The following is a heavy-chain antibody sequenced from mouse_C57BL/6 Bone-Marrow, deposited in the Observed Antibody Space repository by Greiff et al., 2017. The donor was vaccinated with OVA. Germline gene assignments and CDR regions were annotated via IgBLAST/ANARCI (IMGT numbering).Heavy chain of an antibody. CDR1: GYAFSSSW. CDR3: ARCLPYYAMYY. J-gene: IGHJ4*01. CDR2: IYPGDGDT. D-gene: IGHD6-2*01. V-gene: IGHV1-82*01. Sequence: VQLVESGPELVKPGASVKISCKASGYAFSSSWMNWVKQRPGTGLEWIGRIYPGDGDTNYNGKFKGKATLTADKSSRTAYMQLSSLTSEDSAVYSCARCLPYYAMYYWGQGTSGTVSS.